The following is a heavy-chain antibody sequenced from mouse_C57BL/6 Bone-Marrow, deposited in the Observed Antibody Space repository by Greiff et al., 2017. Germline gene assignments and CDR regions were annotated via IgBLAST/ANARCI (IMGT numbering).Heavy chain of an antibody. D-gene: IGHD3-1*01. Sequence: EVKLVESGGGLVQPKGSLKLSCAASGFSFNTYAMNWVRQAPGKGLEWVARIRSKSNNYATYYADSVKDRFTISRDDSESMLYLQMNNLKTEDTAIYYCVRHEALATFASWGQATLVTVSA. J-gene: IGHJ3*01. V-gene: IGHV10-1*01. CDR1: GFSFNTYA. CDR2: IRSKSNNYAT. CDR3: VRHEALATFAS.